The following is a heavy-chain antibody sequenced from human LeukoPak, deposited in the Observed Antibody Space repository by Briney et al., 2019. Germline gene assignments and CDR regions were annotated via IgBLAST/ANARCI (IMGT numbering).Heavy chain of an antibody. J-gene: IGHJ6*02. CDR1: GFTFRSYS. V-gene: IGHV3-21*01. D-gene: IGHD2-15*01. CDR2: ITSSSSFI. CDR3: ARDMTGRDCSGGSCYGYGLDV. Sequence: GGSLRLSSAAYGFTFRSYSMNWVRQAPGKGLEWVCSITSSSSFIYHAESVKGRFTISRENAKNSLYLQMNSLRAEDTAVYYCARDMTGRDCSGGSCYGYGLDVWGQGTTVTVSS.